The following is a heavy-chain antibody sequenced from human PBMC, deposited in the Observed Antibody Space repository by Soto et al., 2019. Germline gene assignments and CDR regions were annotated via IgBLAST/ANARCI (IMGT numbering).Heavy chain of an antibody. J-gene: IGHJ5*02. CDR1: GYTFTSYG. CDR3: ARTDIVVGVPTIIDTPYPFQALP. V-gene: IGHV1-18*01. Sequence: ASVKVSCKASGYTFTSYGISWVRQAPGQGLEWMGWISAYNGNTNYAQKLQGRVTMTTDTSTSTAYMELRSLRSDDTAVYYCARTDIVVGVPTIIDTPYPFQALPWG. CDR2: ISAYNGNT. D-gene: IGHD2-2*01.